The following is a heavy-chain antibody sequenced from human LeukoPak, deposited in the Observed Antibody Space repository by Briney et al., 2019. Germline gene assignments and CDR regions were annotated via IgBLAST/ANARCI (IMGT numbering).Heavy chain of an antibody. CDR2: IHTDGTK. Sequence: GGSLRLSCAASGFTVSSNYMSWVRQSPGKGLEWVSVIHTDGTKYYGDAVKGRFIISRDESKNTVYLQMHSLRAGDTAMYYCARDPLSWEILGWDDGYDVRGQGTMVTVSS. J-gene: IGHJ3*01. V-gene: IGHV3-53*01. CDR3: ARDPLSWEILGWDDGYDV. CDR1: GFTVSSNY. D-gene: IGHD1-26*01.